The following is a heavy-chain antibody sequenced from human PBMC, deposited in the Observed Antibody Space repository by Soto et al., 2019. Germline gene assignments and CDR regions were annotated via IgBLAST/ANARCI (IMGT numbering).Heavy chain of an antibody. CDR3: AKEDGAGSGTIPYFQH. Sequence: EVQLLESGGGLEQPGGSLRLSCAASGFTFSSYAMSWVRQAPGKGLEWVSGMSSSGYSTNYADSVKGRFTISRDNSKNTLYQQMNSLRAEDTALYYCAKEDGAGSGTIPYFQHWGQGTLVTVSS. D-gene: IGHD6-13*01. V-gene: IGHV3-23*01. CDR1: GFTFSSYA. CDR2: MSSSGYST. J-gene: IGHJ1*01.